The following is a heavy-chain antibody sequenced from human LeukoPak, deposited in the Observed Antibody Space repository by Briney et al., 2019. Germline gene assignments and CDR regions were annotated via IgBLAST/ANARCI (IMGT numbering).Heavy chain of an antibody. CDR3: GRCFDP. CDR1: GFTLSNYG. V-gene: IGHV3-23*01. Sequence: GGSLRLSCAVSGFTLSNYGMSWVRQAPGKGLEWVAGISDSGGRTNYADSVKGRFTISRDNPKNTLYLQMNSLRAEDTAVYYCGRCFDPWGQGTLVTVSS. J-gene: IGHJ5*02. CDR2: ISDSGGRT.